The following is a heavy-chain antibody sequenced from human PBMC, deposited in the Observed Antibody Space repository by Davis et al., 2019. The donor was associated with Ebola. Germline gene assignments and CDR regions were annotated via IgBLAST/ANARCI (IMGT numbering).Heavy chain of an antibody. D-gene: IGHD6-6*01. Sequence: GESLKISCAASGFTFGSYAMHWVRQAPGKGLEWVAVVSYDGSVTHYGDSLRGRFTVSRDNSWNTVSLQMRSLRTDDTGVYYCAKETNEFSSSSNDYWGQVILVTVSS. CDR2: VSYDGSVT. J-gene: IGHJ4*02. CDR3: AKETNEFSSSSNDY. CDR1: GFTFGSYA. V-gene: IGHV3-30-3*01.